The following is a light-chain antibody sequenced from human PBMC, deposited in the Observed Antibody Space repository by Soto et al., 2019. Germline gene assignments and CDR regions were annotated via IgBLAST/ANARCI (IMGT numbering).Light chain of an antibody. CDR1: SGHSSYA. CDR2: LNSDGSH. V-gene: IGLV4-69*01. Sequence: QPVLTQSPSASASLGASVKLTCTLSSGHSSYAIAWHQQQPEKGPRYLMKLNSDGSHSKGDGIPDRFSGSSSGAERYLTISRLQSEDEADYYWQTWGAAILFGGGTKLTVL. CDR3: QTWGAAIL. J-gene: IGLJ2*01.